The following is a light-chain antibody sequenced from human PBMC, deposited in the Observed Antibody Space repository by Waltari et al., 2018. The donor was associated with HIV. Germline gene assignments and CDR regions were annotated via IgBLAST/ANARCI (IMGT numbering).Light chain of an antibody. CDR3: CAYAGGGSYF. J-gene: IGLJ1*01. CDR2: LIN. Sequence: QSALTQPASVSGSPGQSITISCTGTSSDVGGYKYVSWYQQHAGKVPKLLIYLINKRPPGISVRFSGSRSGSAASLTISGLQAEDEADYYCCAYAGGGSYFFGTGTKLTVL. V-gene: IGLV2-23*02. CDR1: SSDVGGYKY.